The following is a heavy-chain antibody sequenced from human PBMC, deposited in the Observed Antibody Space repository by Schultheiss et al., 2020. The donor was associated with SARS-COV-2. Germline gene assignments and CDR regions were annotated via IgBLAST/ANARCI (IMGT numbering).Heavy chain of an antibody. J-gene: IGHJ5*02. CDR1: GGSIRSYY. CDR3: ARGGSEYSSSSVAEWFDP. V-gene: IGHV4-59*01. D-gene: IGHD6-6*01. CDR2: IFYSGNT. Sequence: SETLSLTCTVSGGSIRSYYWSWIRQPPGKDLEWVGYIFYSGNTDYNPSLKSRLTISVDTSKNQFSLKLRSVTAADTAVYYCARGGSEYSSSSVAEWFDPWGQGTLVTVSS.